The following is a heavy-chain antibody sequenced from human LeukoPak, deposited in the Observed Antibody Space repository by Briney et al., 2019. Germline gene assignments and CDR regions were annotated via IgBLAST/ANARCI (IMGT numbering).Heavy chain of an antibody. CDR3: ARDYYGSADY. CDR1: EFTFSSYW. CDR2: INRDGSEK. D-gene: IGHD3-10*01. Sequence: PGGSLRLSCAASEFTFSSYWMSWVRQAPGKGLEWVAVINRDGSEKHYVDSVKGRFTISRDNAKNSLFLQMNSLRAEDTALYYCARDYYGSADYWGQGILVPVSS. J-gene: IGHJ4*02. V-gene: IGHV3-7*04.